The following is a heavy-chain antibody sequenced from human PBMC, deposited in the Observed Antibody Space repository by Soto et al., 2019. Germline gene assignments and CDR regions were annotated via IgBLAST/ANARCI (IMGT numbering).Heavy chain of an antibody. D-gene: IGHD3-10*01. Sequence: PGGSLILSCAASGLTVSNAYMAWVRQAPGMGLEWVSVIYDNGTTYYADSVKGRFTISRDTSASTLSLQMDSLRAEDTAVYYCVRPLPSGRNYGLDVWGQGTTVTVSS. J-gene: IGHJ6*02. V-gene: IGHV3-53*01. CDR1: GLTVSNAY. CDR3: VRPLPSGRNYGLDV. CDR2: IYDNGTT.